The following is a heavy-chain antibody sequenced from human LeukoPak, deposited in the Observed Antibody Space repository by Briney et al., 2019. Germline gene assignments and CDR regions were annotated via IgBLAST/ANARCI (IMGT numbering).Heavy chain of an antibody. V-gene: IGHV4-34*01. CDR3: ARGQPGYCSGGSCYDYFDY. D-gene: IGHD2-15*01. CDR2: INHSGST. Sequence: SETLSLTCAVYGGSFSGYYWSWIRQPPGKGLEWIGEINHSGSTNYNPSLKSRVTISVDTSKNQFSLKLSSVTAADTAVYYCARGQPGYCSGGSCYDYFDYWGQRTLVTVSS. CDR1: GGSFSGYY. J-gene: IGHJ4*02.